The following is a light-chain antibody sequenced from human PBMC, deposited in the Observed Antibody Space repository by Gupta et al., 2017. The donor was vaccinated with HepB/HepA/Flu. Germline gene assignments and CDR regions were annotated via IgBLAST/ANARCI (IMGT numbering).Light chain of an antibody. CDR2: GAS. V-gene: IGKV3-15*01. CDR1: QSVGNN. CDR3: QHYNTLPIS. J-gene: IGKJ4*01. Sequence: EIIMTQSPATLSVSPGERATLSCRASQSVGNNLAWYQHIAGQAPRLLIFGASTRATGIPARFSGSASGTDFTLTISILQSEDFAIYYCQHYNTLPISFGGGTKVEIK.